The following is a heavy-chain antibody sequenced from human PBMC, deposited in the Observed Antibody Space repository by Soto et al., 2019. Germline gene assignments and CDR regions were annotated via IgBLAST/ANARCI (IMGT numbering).Heavy chain of an antibody. V-gene: IGHV4-59*01. CDR1: GGSISSYY. CDR2: IHYSGST. D-gene: IGHD3-10*01. Sequence: QVQLQESGPGLVKPSETLSLTCTVSGGSISSYYWTWIRQPPGKGLEWIGYIHYSGSTNYNPSLKSRVTMSLDTSKKPFSLKLSFVTAADTALYYCARGSYGSGSYYKDYYFDCWGQGTLVTVSS. CDR3: ARGSYGSGSYYKDYYFDC. J-gene: IGHJ4*02.